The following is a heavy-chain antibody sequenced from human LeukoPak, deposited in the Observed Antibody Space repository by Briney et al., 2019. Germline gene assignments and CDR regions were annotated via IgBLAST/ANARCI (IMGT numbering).Heavy chain of an antibody. D-gene: IGHD3/OR15-3a*01. Sequence: PGGSLRLSXAASGFTFSSFTMNWVRQAPGKGLEWVSSISSSGTYIYYADSVMGRFTISRDNAKNSLYLQMNSLRAEDTAVYYCARDYQDWVYWGQGTLVTVSS. CDR3: ARDYQDWVY. CDR2: ISSSGTYI. CDR1: GFTFSSFT. V-gene: IGHV3-21*01. J-gene: IGHJ4*02.